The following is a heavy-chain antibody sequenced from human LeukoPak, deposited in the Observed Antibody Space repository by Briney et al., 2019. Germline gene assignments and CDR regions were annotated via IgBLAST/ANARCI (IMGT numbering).Heavy chain of an antibody. J-gene: IGHJ2*01. CDR1: GFTFSSYA. D-gene: IGHD2-21*01. CDR3: AKLGARKWWWELQTRENGYFDP. Sequence: GGSLRLSCAASGFTFSSYAMSWVRQAPGKGLEWVSTISGCGSSTYYADSVKGRFTISRDNSKNTLYLQMNSLRAEDTAGYYFAKLGARKWWWELQTRENGYFDPWGGATLVTVPS. CDR2: ISGCGSST. V-gene: IGHV3-23*01.